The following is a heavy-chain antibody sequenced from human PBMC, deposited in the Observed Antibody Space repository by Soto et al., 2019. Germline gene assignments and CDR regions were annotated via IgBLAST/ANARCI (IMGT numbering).Heavy chain of an antibody. CDR3: ARELYYYDSSGYPGDAFDI. J-gene: IGHJ3*02. V-gene: IGHV3-33*01. CDR2: IWYDGSNK. CDR1: GFTFSSYG. Sequence: PGGSLRLSCAASGFTFSSYGMHWVRQAPGKGLEWVAVIWYDGSNKHYADSVKGRFTISRDNSKNTLYLQMNSLRAEDTAVYYCARELYYYDSSGYPGDAFDIWGQGTMVTVSS. D-gene: IGHD3-22*01.